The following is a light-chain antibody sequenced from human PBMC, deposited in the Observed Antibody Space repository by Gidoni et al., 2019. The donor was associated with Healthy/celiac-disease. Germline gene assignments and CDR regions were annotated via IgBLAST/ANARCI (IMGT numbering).Light chain of an antibody. V-gene: IGKV3-20*01. CDR1: QSVSSSY. J-gene: IGKJ4*01. Sequence: IVLPQSPGTLSLSPGERATLSCRANQSVSSSYLAWYQQKPGQAPRLLIYGASSRATGIPDRFSGSGSGTDFTLTISRLEPEDFAVYYCQQYGSSPPTLTFGGGTKVEIK. CDR2: GAS. CDR3: QQYGSSPPTLT.